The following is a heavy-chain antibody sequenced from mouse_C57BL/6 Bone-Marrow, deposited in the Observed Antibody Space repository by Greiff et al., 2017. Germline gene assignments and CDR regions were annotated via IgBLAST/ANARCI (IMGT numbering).Heavy chain of an antibody. D-gene: IGHD4-1*01. J-gene: IGHJ1*03. CDR3: ARSNCWYFDV. CDR1: GYTFTSYW. CDR2: IYPGRGST. V-gene: IGHV1-55*01. Sequence: QVQLQQPGAELVKPGASVKMSCKASGYTFTSYWITWVKQRPGQGLEWIGDIYPGRGSTNYNEKFKSKATLTVDTSSSTAYMQLSSLTSEDSAVYYCARSNCWYFDVWGTGTTVTVSS.